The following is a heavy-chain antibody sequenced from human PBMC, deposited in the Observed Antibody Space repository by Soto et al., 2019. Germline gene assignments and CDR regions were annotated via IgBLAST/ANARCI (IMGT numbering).Heavy chain of an antibody. CDR3: AGSGGGNPFYYYYGMDV. V-gene: IGHV4-34*01. Sequence: SETLSLTCAVYGGSFSGYYWSWIRQPPGKGLEWIGEINHSGSTNYNPSLKSRVTISVDTSKNQFSLKLSSVTAADTAVYYCAGSGGGNPFYYYYGMDVWGQGTTVTVSS. J-gene: IGHJ6*02. CDR1: GGSFSGYY. CDR2: INHSGST. D-gene: IGHD2-15*01.